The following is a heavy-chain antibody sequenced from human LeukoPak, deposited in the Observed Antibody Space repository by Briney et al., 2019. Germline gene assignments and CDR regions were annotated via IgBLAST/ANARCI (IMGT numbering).Heavy chain of an antibody. D-gene: IGHD6-13*01. V-gene: IGHV3-74*01. J-gene: IGHJ4*02. CDR2: INSDGSST. CDR3: ATVDGIAAAGTLDY. Sequence: GGSLRLSCAASGFTFSSYWMHWVRQAPGKGLVWVSRINSDGSSTSYADSVKGRFTISRDNAKNTLYLQMNSLRAEDTAVYYCATVDGIAAAGTLDYWGQGTLVTVSS. CDR1: GFTFSSYW.